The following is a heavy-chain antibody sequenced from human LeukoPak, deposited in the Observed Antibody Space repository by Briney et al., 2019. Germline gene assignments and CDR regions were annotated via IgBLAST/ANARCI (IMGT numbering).Heavy chain of an antibody. Sequence: GASVKVSCKASGGTFSSYAISWVRQAPGQGLEWMGGIIPIFGTANYAQKFQGRVTITTDESTSTACMELSSLRSEDTAVYYCARGMVWYYYDSSGYGNNWFDPWGQGTLVTVSS. D-gene: IGHD3-22*01. J-gene: IGHJ5*02. V-gene: IGHV1-69*05. CDR3: ARGMVWYYYDSSGYGNNWFDP. CDR1: GGTFSSYA. CDR2: IIPIFGTA.